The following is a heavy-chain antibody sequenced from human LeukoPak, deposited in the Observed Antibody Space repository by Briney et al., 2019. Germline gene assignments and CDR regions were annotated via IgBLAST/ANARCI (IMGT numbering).Heavy chain of an antibody. CDR2: IYPGHSDT. D-gene: IGHD3-22*01. J-gene: IGHJ5*02. CDR1: GHSFSSYW. CDR3: ARAPLDSSGNHWGVWFDP. Sequence: GESLKISCKGSGHSFSSYWIGWVRQMPGKGLEWMGIIYPGHSDTKYSPSFQGQVTMSADRSINTAYLQWSSLKASDTAIYYCARAPLDSSGNHWGVWFDPWGQGTLVTVSS. V-gene: IGHV5-51*01.